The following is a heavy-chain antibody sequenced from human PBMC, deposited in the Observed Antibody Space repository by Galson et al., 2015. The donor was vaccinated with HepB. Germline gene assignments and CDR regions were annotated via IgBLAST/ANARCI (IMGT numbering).Heavy chain of an antibody. CDR1: GGTFSSYA. J-gene: IGHJ6*02. D-gene: IGHD1-26*01. Sequence: SVKVSCKASGGTFSSYAISWVRQAPGQGLEWMGGIIPIFGTANYAQKFQGRVTITADESTSTAYMELSSLRSEDTAVYYCASPKGATHSSYYYGMDVWGQGTTVTVSS. CDR2: IIPIFGTA. V-gene: IGHV1-69*13. CDR3: ASPKGATHSSYYYGMDV.